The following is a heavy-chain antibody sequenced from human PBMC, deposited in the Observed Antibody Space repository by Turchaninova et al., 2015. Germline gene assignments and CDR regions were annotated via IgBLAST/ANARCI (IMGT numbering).Heavy chain of an antibody. CDR2: ISAYNGNT. D-gene: IGHD3-22*01. Sequence: QVQLVQSGAEVKQPGASVRVSCKASGYPFPNYVISWVRPAPGQGLEGMGWISAYNGNTKYAQKLQGRVTMTTDTSTSTAYMELRSLRSDDTAVYYCARDRPEYYYDSSGLNWYFDLWGRGTLVTVSS. CDR1: GYPFPNYV. V-gene: IGHV1-18*04. CDR3: ARDRPEYYYDSSGLNWYFDL. J-gene: IGHJ2*01.